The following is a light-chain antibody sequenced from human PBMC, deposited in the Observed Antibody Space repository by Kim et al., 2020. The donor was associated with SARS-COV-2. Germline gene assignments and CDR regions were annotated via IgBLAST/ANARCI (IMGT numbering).Light chain of an antibody. J-gene: IGKJ1*01. CDR3: QNYDSAPWT. Sequence: ASVGDGVTITCRASQGISNYLAWYQQKPGKVPRLLIYGASALQSGVPSRFSGSGSGTDFTLTISSLQPEDVATYYCQNYDSAPWTFGQGNKVDIK. V-gene: IGKV1-27*01. CDR1: QGISNY. CDR2: GAS.